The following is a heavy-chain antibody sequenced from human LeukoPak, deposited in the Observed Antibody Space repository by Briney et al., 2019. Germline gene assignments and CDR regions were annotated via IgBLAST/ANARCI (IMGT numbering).Heavy chain of an antibody. CDR3: ARGRWWFAGRPPHYMDV. J-gene: IGHJ6*03. CDR1: GDSISSSSYY. D-gene: IGHD6-6*01. CDR2: IYHSGST. V-gene: IGHV4-39*07. Sequence: SETLSLTCTVSGDSISSSSYYWGWIRQPPGKGLEWIRSIYHSGSTYYNPSLKSRVTISVDTSKNQFSLKLSSVTAADTAVYYCARGRWWFAGRPPHYMDVWGKGTTVTVSS.